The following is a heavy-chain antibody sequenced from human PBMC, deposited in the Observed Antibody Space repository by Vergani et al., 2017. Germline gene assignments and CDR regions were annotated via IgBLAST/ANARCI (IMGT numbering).Heavy chain of an antibody. V-gene: IGHV4-34*01. CDR3: ARWRKGYYGSGSYRSYYYYGMDV. D-gene: IGHD3-10*01. J-gene: IGHJ6*02. Sequence: QVQLQQWGAGLLKPSETLSLTCAVYGGSFSGYYWSWIRQPPGKGLEWIGDINHSGSTNYNPSLKSRVTISVDTSKNQFSLKLSSVTAADTAVYYCARWRKGYYGSGSYRSYYYYGMDVWGQGTTVTVSS. CDR1: GGSFSGYY. CDR2: INHSGST.